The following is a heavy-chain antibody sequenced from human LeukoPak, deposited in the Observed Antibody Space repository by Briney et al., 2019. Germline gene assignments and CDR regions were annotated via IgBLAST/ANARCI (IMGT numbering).Heavy chain of an antibody. J-gene: IGHJ4*02. CDR1: GGSISSYY. CDR2: IYYSGST. Sequence: SETLSLTCTVSGGSISSYYWSWIRQPPGKGLEWIGYIYYSGSTNYNPSLKSRVTISVDTSKNQFSLKLSSVTAADTAVYYCARVQGVGGCRSYYFDYWGQGTLVTVFS. D-gene: IGHD4-23*01. CDR3: ARVQGVGGCRSYYFDY. V-gene: IGHV4-59*01.